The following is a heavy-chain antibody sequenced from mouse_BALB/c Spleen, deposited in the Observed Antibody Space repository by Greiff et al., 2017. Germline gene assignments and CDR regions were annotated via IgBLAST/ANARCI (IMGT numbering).Heavy chain of an antibody. CDR3: ARGGLFDY. J-gene: IGHJ2*01. V-gene: IGHV5-17*02. D-gene: IGHD3-3*01. CDR2: ISSGSSTI. CDR1: GFTFSSFG. Sequence: DVMLVESGGGLVQPGGSRKLSCAASGFTFSSFGMHWVRQAPEKGLEWVAYISSGSSTIYYADTVKGRFTISRDNPKNTLFLQMTSLRSEDTAMYYCARGGLFDYWGQGTTLTVSS.